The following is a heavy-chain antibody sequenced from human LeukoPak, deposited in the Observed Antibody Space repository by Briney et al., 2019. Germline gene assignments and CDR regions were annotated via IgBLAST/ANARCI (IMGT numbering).Heavy chain of an antibody. CDR1: GGSISSYY. J-gene: IGHJ4*02. V-gene: IGHV4-59*01. CDR3: ARIGGIGGDYFDY. D-gene: IGHD1-26*01. CDR2: IYYSGST. Sequence: SETLSLTCTVSGGSISSYYWGWIRQPPGKGLEWIGYIYYSGSTNYNPSLKSRVTISVDTSKNQFSLKLSSVTAADTAVYYCARIGGIGGDYFDYWGQGTLVTVSS.